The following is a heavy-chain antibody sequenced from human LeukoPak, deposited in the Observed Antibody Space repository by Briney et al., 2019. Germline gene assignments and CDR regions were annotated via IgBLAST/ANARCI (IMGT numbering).Heavy chain of an antibody. Sequence: GASVKVSCKASGYTFTSYGISWVRQAPGQGLEWMGWISTHNGNTNYAQKLQGRVTMTTDTSTSTAYMELRSLRSDDTAVYYCARAPGYCSSTSCYASDSDYWGQGTLVTVSS. D-gene: IGHD2-2*01. CDR2: ISTHNGNT. CDR1: GYTFTSYG. V-gene: IGHV1-18*01. CDR3: ARAPGYCSSTSCYASDSDY. J-gene: IGHJ4*02.